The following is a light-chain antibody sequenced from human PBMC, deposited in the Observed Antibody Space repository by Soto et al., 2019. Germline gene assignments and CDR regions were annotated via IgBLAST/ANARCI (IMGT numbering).Light chain of an antibody. CDR1: SSDVGGYNY. V-gene: IGLV2-14*01. Sequence: QSALPLPDSMAGLAAHLIIISCTGTSSDVGGYNYVSWYQQHPGKAPKLMIYEVSNRPSVVSTLFSGSKSGNTASLTISGLQAEDEADYYCSSYTSSSTPFYVFGTGTKVTVL. CDR3: SSYTSSSTPFYV. J-gene: IGLJ1*01. CDR2: EVS.